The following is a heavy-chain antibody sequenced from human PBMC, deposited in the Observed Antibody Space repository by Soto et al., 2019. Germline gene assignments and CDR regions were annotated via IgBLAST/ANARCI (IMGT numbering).Heavy chain of an antibody. CDR3: ARDRGFQIMMGAFDI. V-gene: IGHV3-21*01. CDR2: ISSSSSYI. CDR1: GFTFSSYS. Sequence: GGSLRLSCAASGFTFSSYSMNWVRQAPGKGLEWVSSISSSSSYIYYADSVKGRFTISRDNAKNSLYLQMNSLRAEDTAVYYCARDRGFQIMMGAFDIWGQGTMVTVS. D-gene: IGHD2-15*01. J-gene: IGHJ3*02.